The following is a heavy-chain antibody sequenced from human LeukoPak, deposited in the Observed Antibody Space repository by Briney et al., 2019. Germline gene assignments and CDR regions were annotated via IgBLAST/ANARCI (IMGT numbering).Heavy chain of an antibody. CDR1: GFTFSSYG. D-gene: IGHD3-22*01. CDR3: AKDRATGGYYGDY. Sequence: GGALRLSCAASGFTFSSYGMHWVRQAPGKGLEWVAVIWYDGSNIYYADSVKGRFTISRDNSKNTLYLQMNSLRAEDTAVYYCAKDRATGGYYGDYWGQGTLVTVSS. J-gene: IGHJ4*02. CDR2: IWYDGSNI. V-gene: IGHV3-33*06.